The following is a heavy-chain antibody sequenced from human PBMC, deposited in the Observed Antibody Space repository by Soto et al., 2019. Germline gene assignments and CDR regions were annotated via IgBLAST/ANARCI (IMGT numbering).Heavy chain of an antibody. J-gene: IGHJ4*02. D-gene: IGHD6-19*01. Sequence: SETLSLTCAFYGGSFSGYYWSLIRQPPGKGLEWIGEINHSGSTNYNPSLKSRVTISVDTSKNQFSLKLSSVTAADTAVYYCAREYSSDLDYWGQGTLVTVSS. CDR1: GGSFSGYY. CDR3: AREYSSDLDY. CDR2: INHSGST. V-gene: IGHV4-34*01.